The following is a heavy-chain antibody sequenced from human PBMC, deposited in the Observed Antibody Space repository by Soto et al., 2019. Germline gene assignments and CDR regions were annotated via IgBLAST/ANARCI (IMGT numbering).Heavy chain of an antibody. CDR3: ARVPGHKNSRRDF. Sequence: QVRLVQSGPEVRRPGASVTVSCKASGYTFTHYFIHWVRRAPGQGLEWMGYINPKSGDTHYSQTFRGRVSMTVDTSTDTASVGLSSLKSDDTAVYFCARVPGHKNSRRDFWGQGTPITVSS. CDR1: GYTFTHYF. CDR2: INPKSGDT. J-gene: IGHJ4*02. V-gene: IGHV1-2*02.